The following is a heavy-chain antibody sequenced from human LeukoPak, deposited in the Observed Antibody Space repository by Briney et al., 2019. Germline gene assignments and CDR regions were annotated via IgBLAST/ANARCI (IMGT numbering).Heavy chain of an antibody. Sequence: PSETLSLTCTVSGGSISSYYWNWIRQPPGEGLEWIGYMYYSGSTNYNPSLKSRVTISVDTSKNQFSLKLNSVTAADTAVYYCARSLQYNNNNYFYYGMDVWGQGTTVTVSS. D-gene: IGHD3-10*01. V-gene: IGHV4-59*01. J-gene: IGHJ6*02. CDR3: ARSLQYNNNNYFYYGMDV. CDR2: MYYSGST. CDR1: GGSISSYY.